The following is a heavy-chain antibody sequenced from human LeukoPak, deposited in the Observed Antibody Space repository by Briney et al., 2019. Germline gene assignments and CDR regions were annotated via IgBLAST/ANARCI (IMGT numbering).Heavy chain of an antibody. CDR1: GYTFTSYY. Sequence: RASVKVSCKASGYTFTSYYMHWVRQAPGQGLEWMGIINPSGGSTSYAQKFQGRVTMTRDTSTSTVYMELSSLRSEDTAVYYCARDPGGATVTTFAFDIWGQGTMVTVSS. J-gene: IGHJ3*02. V-gene: IGHV1-46*01. D-gene: IGHD4-17*01. CDR3: ARDPGGATVTTFAFDI. CDR2: INPSGGST.